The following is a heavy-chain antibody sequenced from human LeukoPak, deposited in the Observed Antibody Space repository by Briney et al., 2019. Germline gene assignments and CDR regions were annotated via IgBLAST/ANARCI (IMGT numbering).Heavy chain of an antibody. V-gene: IGHV1-24*01. Sequence: ASVKVSCKVSGYTLTELSMHWVRQAPGKGLEWMGGFDPEDGETIYAQKFQGRVTMTEDTSTDTAYMELSSLRSEDTAVYYCARSPPPHCSSTSCYLHFDYWGQGTLVTVSS. D-gene: IGHD2-2*01. CDR1: GYTLTELS. CDR3: ARSPPPHCSSTSCYLHFDY. CDR2: FDPEDGET. J-gene: IGHJ4*02.